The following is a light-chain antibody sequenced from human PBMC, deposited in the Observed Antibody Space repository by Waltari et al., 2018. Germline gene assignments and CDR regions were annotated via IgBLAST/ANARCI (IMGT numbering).Light chain of an antibody. CDR3: QAWDSNTEVV. CDR2: EET. J-gene: IGLJ2*01. Sequence: ERKPGPAPVLVIYEETRGPSGIPERISGSNSGNTATLTISGTQAMDEADYYCQAWDSNTEVVFGGGTKLTVL. V-gene: IGLV3-1*01.